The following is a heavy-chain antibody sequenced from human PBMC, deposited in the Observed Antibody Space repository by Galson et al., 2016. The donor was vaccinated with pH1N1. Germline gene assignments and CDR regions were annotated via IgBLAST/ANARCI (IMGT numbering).Heavy chain of an antibody. Sequence: SVKVSCKASGYTFTSFYIHWVRQAPGQGLEWMGRINPNRGDSNFAQKFQGRVAMTSDTSISTAYMELSSLRSDDTAFYYCAKASDLSAYDLDYFDYWGHGTLLTVSS. V-gene: IGHV1-2*06. CDR2: INPNRGDS. J-gene: IGHJ4*01. CDR3: AKASDLSAYDLDYFDY. CDR1: GYTFTSFY. D-gene: IGHD5-12*01.